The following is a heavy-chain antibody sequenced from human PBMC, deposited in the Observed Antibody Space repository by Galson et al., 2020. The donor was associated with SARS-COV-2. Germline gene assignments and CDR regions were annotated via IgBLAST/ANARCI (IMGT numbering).Heavy chain of an antibody. CDR1: GYTFSGHY. D-gene: IGHD3-10*01. CDR2: INPNSGDT. CDR3: TRGSNSSPFYHFDP. J-gene: IGHJ5*02. Sequence: ASVKVSCKASGYTFSGHYMHWVRLAPGQGLEWMGRINPNSGDTDVAQKFQGRVTMTTDTSLTTAYMELSRLTSDDTAFYYCTRGSNSSPFYHFDPWGQGTLVTVSS. V-gene: IGHV1-2*06.